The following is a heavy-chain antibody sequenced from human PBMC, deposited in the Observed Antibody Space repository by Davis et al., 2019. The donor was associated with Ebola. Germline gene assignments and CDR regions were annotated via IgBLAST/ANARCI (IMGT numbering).Heavy chain of an antibody. Sequence: GESLKISCAASGFTFSSYGMHWVRQAPGKGLEWVAVIWYDGSNKYYADSVKGRFTIYRDNSKNTLYLQMNSLRAEDTAVYYCARDVEGDILTGYYFDNWGQGTLVTASS. J-gene: IGHJ4*02. D-gene: IGHD3-9*01. CDR2: IWYDGSNK. V-gene: IGHV3-33*01. CDR3: ARDVEGDILTGYYFDN. CDR1: GFTFSSYG.